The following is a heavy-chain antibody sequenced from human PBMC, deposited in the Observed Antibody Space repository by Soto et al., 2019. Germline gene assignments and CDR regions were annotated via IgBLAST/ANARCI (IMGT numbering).Heavy chain of an antibody. J-gene: IGHJ4*02. CDR3: ASSGDCGGDCYYNY. D-gene: IGHD2-21*01. CDR1: GGSFSGYY. CDR2: INHSGST. V-gene: IGHV4-34*01. Sequence: SETLSLTCAVYGGSFSGYYWSWLRQPPGKGQKWIGEINHSGSTNYSPSLKSRVTISVDTSKNQFSLKLSSVTAADTAVYYCASSGDCGGDCYYNYWGQGTLVTVSS.